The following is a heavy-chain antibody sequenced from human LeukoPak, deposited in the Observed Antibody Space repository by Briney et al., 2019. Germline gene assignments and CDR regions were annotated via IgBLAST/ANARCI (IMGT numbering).Heavy chain of an antibody. CDR2: ISGSGGST. CDR1: GFTFSSYA. CDR3: AKITMIVVAPGAFDI. D-gene: IGHD3-22*01. V-gene: IGHV3-23*01. Sequence: GGSLTLSCAASGFTFSSYAMSWVRQAPGKGLEWVSAISGSGGSTYYADSVKGRFTISRDNSKNTLYLQMNSLRAEDTAVYYCAKITMIVVAPGAFDIWGQGTMVTVSS. J-gene: IGHJ3*02.